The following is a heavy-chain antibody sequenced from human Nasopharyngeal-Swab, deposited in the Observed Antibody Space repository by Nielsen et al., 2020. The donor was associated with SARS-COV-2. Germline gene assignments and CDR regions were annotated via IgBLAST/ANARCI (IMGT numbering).Heavy chain of an antibody. J-gene: IGHJ4*02. CDR1: GFTFRSYA. V-gene: IGHV3-43*02. CDR3: AKDGGWVGATRPFDY. Sequence: GESLKISCAASGFTFRSYAISWVRQAPGKGLEWVSVISGSDHTTYYADSVKGRFTISRDNSKNSLYLQMNSLRTEDTALYYCAKDGGWVGATRPFDYWGQGTLVTVSS. CDR2: ISGSDHTT. D-gene: IGHD1-26*01.